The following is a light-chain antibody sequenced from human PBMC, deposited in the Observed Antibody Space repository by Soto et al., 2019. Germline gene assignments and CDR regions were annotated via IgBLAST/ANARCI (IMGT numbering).Light chain of an antibody. J-gene: IGLJ1*01. CDR2: ENN. CDR3: GTWDSSLSAYV. Sequence: QSVLTQPTSVSAAPGQKVTISCSGSSSNIGNNDVSWYQQLPGTAPKLLIYENNKRPSGIPDRFSGSKSGTSATLGITGLQTGDEADYYCGTWDSSLSAYVFGTGTKLTVL. V-gene: IGLV1-51*02. CDR1: SSNIGNND.